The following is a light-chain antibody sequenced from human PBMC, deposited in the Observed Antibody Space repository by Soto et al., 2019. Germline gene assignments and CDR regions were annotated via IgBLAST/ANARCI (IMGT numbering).Light chain of an antibody. V-gene: IGLV2-11*01. CDR2: DVS. CDR1: SSDVGGYNY. J-gene: IGLJ3*02. CDR3: CSYAGSYTSRM. Sequence: QSALTQPRSVSGSPGQSVTISCTGTSSDVGGYNYVSWYQQHPVKAPKLMIYDVSKRPSGVPDRFSGAKSGNTASLTISGLQAEYEADYYCCSYAGSYTSRMFGGGTKLTFL.